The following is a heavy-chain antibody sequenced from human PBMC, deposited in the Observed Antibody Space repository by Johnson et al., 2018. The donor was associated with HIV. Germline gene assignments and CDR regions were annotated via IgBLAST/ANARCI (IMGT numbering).Heavy chain of an antibody. J-gene: IGHJ3*02. CDR1: GFTFSSYD. D-gene: IGHD6-13*01. CDR2: IGTAGDT. V-gene: IGHV3-13*01. CDR3: ARALGAAGIKGGAFDI. Sequence: VQLVESGGGLVKPGGSLRLSCAASGFTFSSYDMHWVRQATGKGLEWVSAIGTAGDTYYPGSVKGRFTISRENAKNSLYLQMGSLRAEDMAVYYCARALGAAGIKGGAFDIWGQGTMVTVSS.